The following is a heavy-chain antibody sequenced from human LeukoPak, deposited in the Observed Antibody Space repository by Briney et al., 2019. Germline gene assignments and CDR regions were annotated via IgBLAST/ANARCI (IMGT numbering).Heavy chain of an antibody. CDR2: INPSGGST. CDR3: ARVPGSRFPFDY. J-gene: IGHJ4*02. D-gene: IGHD3-10*01. Sequence: ASVKVSCKASGYTFTSYYMHWVRQAPGQGLEWMGIINPSGGSTSYAQKFQGRVTMTRDMSTSTVYMELSSLRSEDTAVYYCARVPGSRFPFDYWGQGTLVTVSS. CDR1: GYTFTSYY. V-gene: IGHV1-46*01.